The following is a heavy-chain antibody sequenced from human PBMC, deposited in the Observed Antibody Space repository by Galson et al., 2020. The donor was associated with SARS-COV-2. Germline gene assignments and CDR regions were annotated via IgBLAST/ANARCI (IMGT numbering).Heavy chain of an antibody. V-gene: IGHV3-11*01. J-gene: IGHJ6*02. CDR3: GRDLAPGRMDV. CDR2: IGRGGSPT. Sequence: GKIGESLKISCAASGFSLSDFYMSWTRQAPGKGLEWLSYIGRGGSPTLYADPAKGRFTVFRDNTKNLLYLQLNSLRVEETAVYYCGRDLAPGRMDVWGQGTTVTVSS. CDR1: GFSLSDFY.